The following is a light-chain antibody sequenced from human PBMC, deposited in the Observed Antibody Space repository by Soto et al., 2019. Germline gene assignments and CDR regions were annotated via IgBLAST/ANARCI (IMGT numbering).Light chain of an antibody. CDR2: ANS. CDR3: QSYGSSLTGGV. J-gene: IGLJ3*02. Sequence: QSALTQPPSVSGAPGQRVTISCTGSSSDIGTGYDVHWYQKLPGTAPKLLIYANSNRPSGVPDRFSASKSGTSASLVITGLQAEDEADNYCQSYGSSLTGGVFGGGTKLTVL. V-gene: IGLV1-40*01. CDR1: SSDIGTGYD.